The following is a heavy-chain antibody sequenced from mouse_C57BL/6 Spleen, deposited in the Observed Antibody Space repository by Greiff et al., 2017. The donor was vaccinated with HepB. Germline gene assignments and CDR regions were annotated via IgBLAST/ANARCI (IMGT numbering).Heavy chain of an antibody. CDR3: ARGLRLYFDY. D-gene: IGHD2-4*01. J-gene: IGHJ2*01. CDR1: GYTFTSYW. CDR2: IDPSDSYT. Sequence: QVQLKESGAELVRPGTSVKLSCKASGYTFTSYWMHWVKQRPGQGLEWIGVIDPSDSYTNYNQKFKGKATLTVDTSSSTAYMQLSSLTSEDSAVYYCARGLRLYFDYWGQGTTLTVSS. V-gene: IGHV1-59*01.